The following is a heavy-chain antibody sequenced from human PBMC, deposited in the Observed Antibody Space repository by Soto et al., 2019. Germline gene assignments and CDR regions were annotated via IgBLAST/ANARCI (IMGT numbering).Heavy chain of an antibody. CDR1: GFPFSSSG. CDR3: TTARHCSSAACPAAE. Sequence: PGGSLRLSCAASGFPFSSSGMLWVRQPPGEGLERVAAIGPNPININYRDSVKGRFTISRDNSRNTVFLQMSALRAEDSALYYCTTARHCSSAACPAAEWGQGTLVTVSS. CDR2: IGPNPINI. V-gene: IGHV3-23*05. D-gene: IGHD2-2*01. J-gene: IGHJ4*02.